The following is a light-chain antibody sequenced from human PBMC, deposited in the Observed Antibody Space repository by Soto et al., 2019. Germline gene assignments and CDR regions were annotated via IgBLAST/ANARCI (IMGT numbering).Light chain of an antibody. V-gene: IGKV1-27*01. CDR3: QKYNTALT. J-gene: IGKJ5*01. Sequence: QVSRAPSCESASVGERSSVSVRASQDISNYLAWYKQKPGKVPKLLIYSASTLQSGVPSRFSGSASGTDFPLTISSPQPEDAATYFCQKYNTALTFGQGTRLEIK. CDR1: QDISNY. CDR2: SAS.